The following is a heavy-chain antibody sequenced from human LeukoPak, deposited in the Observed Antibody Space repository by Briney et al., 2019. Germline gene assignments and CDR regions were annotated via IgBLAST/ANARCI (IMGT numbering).Heavy chain of an antibody. CDR3: ARVDCTSTSCYRIFDY. V-gene: IGHV5-51*01. Sequence: GESLKISCKGSGYSFTSCWIGWVRQMPGKGLEWMGIIYPGDSDTRYSPSFQGQVTISADKSISTAYLHWSSLKASDTAMYYCARVDCTSTSCYRIFDYWGQGTLVTVSS. CDR1: GYSFTSCW. CDR2: IYPGDSDT. J-gene: IGHJ4*02. D-gene: IGHD2-2*01.